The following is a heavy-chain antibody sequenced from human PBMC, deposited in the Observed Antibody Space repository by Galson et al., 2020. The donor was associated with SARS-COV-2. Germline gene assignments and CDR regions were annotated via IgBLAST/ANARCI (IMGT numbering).Heavy chain of an antibody. J-gene: IGHJ4*02. V-gene: IGHV4-39*07. CDR1: GGSISGESYY. CDR2: ISNTGTT. CDR3: AREADRSWYFDQ. Sequence: SETLSLTCTVSGGSISGESYYWGWIRQPPGKGLEWIGSISNTGTTYYKPSLKSRVTISVDTSKNQFSLRLSSVTAADTGVYYCAREADRSWYFDQWGQGTLVTVSS. D-gene: IGHD6-13*01.